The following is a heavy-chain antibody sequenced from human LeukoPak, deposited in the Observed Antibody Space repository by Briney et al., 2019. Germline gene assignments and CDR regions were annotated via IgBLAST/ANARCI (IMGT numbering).Heavy chain of an antibody. J-gene: IGHJ3*02. CDR2: IYSSETT. CDR1: GGSISSSNYH. Sequence: SETLSLTCTVSGGSISSSNYHWSWIRQPPGKGLEWIGYIYSSETTEYKPSLKSRVTISADTSKNQFSLKLTSVTAADTAIYYCARRNDFDIWGQGTMVTVSS. V-gene: IGHV4-61*05. CDR3: ARRNDFDI.